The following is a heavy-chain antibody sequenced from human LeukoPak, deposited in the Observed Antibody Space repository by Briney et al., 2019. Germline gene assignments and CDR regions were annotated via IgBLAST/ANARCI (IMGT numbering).Heavy chain of an antibody. Sequence: GGSLRLSCVFSGFTFSNYWMSWVRQAPGKGLEWVANIKQDESEKHYVDSVKGRFTISRNNAKNSLYLQMNSLRADDTAVYYCVKDSPPRYSGSPPAYWGQGTLVTVSS. CDR3: VKDSPPRYSGSPPAY. CDR2: IKQDESEK. J-gene: IGHJ4*02. D-gene: IGHD1-26*01. V-gene: IGHV3-7*03. CDR1: GFTFSNYW.